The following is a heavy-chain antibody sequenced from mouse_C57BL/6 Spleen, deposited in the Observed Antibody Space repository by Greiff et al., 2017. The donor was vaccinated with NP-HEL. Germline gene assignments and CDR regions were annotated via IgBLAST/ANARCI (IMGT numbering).Heavy chain of an antibody. CDR3: ARSGSHSFDY. CDR1: GYSFTGYY. J-gene: IGHJ2*01. V-gene: IGHV1-42*01. Sequence: VQLQQSGPELVKPGASVKISCKASGYSFTGYYMNWVKQSPEKSLEWIGEINPSTGGTTYNQKFKAKATLTVDKSSSTAYMQLKILTSEDSAVYYYARSGSHSFDYWGQGTTLTVSS. CDR2: INPSTGGT.